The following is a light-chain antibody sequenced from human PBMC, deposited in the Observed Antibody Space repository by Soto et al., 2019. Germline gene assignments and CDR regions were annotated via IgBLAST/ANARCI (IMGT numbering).Light chain of an antibody. J-gene: IGKJ1*01. CDR2: GAS. V-gene: IGKV3-15*01. CDR3: QHYNNRRCT. CDR1: RSVGSN. Sequence: EMLLTHSPSPLSVCPGEGAHLSCRARRSVGSNLAWYKQKPGKAPSLLIFGASTSATGTPARFSGSGSGTEFTLTISRLQSEDFGVYYCQHYNNRRCTFGQGTKGDIK.